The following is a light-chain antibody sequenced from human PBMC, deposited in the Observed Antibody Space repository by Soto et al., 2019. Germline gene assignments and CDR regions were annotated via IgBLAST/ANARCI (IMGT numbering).Light chain of an antibody. CDR1: QTISSR. J-gene: IGKJ1*01. Sequence: EIQMPHSPSTMSGSVLDRVTITFRASQTISSRLAWYQQKPGKDPKLLIYKASTLKSGVPSRFSGSGSGTEFTLTISSLQPDDFATYYCQHYNSYSEAFGQGTTVDIK. CDR3: QHYNSYSEA. CDR2: KAS. V-gene: IGKV1-5*03.